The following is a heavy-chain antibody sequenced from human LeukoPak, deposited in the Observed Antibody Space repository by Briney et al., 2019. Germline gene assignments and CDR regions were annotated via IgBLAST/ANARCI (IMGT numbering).Heavy chain of an antibody. CDR1: GFTFSSYE. J-gene: IGHJ2*01. Sequence: PGGSLRLSCAASGFTFSSYEMNWVRQAPGKGLEWVSYISSSGSTIYYADSVKGRFTISRDNAKNSLFLQMNSLRVEDTAVYFCARDRYYYNYEAFVWGRGAQVTVSS. CDR3: ARDRYYYNYEAFV. D-gene: IGHD3-10*01. CDR2: ISSSGSTI. V-gene: IGHV3-48*03.